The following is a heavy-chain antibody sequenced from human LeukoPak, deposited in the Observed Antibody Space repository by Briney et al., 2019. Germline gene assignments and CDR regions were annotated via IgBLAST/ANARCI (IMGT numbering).Heavy chain of an antibody. CDR1: GFTFSSYG. CDR3: AREQGRRLRFLEWLLPNYYYYYYMDV. Sequence: GGSLRLSCAGSGFTFSSYGMRWVRQAPGKGLEWVSAISGSGGTTYYADSVKGRFTISRDNSKKTMYLQMKSLRAEDTAVYYCAREQGRRLRFLEWLLPNYYYYYYMDVWGKGTTVTVSS. J-gene: IGHJ6*03. CDR2: ISGSGGTT. D-gene: IGHD3-3*01. V-gene: IGHV3-23*01.